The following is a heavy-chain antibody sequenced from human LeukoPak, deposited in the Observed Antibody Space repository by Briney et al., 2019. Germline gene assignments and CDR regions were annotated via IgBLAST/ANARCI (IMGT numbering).Heavy chain of an antibody. CDR3: VNGGSYLTK. CDR1: GGSISSY. CDR2: IYFTGTT. V-gene: IGHV4-59*01. J-gene: IGHJ4*02. D-gene: IGHD3-10*01. Sequence: SGTLSLTCTVSGGSISSYWSWIRQSPGKGLEWIGYIYFTGTTNYNPSLKSRLTISIDTSRNQFSLKLSSATAADTAIHYCVNGGSYLTKWGQGTLVTVSS.